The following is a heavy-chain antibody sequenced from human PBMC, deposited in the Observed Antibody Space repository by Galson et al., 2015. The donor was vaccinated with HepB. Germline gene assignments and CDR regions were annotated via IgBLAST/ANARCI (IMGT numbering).Heavy chain of an antibody. CDR1: GYSFTSYW. D-gene: IGHD3-10*01. CDR2: IDPSDSYT. Sequence: SGAEVKKPGESLRISCKGSGYSFTSYWISWVRQMPGKGLEWMGRIDPSDSYTNYSTSFQGHVTISADKSISTAYLQWSSLKASDTAMYYCASDRGPYGSGRAEDYWGQGTLVTVSS. CDR3: ASDRGPYGSGRAEDY. J-gene: IGHJ4*02. V-gene: IGHV5-10-1*01.